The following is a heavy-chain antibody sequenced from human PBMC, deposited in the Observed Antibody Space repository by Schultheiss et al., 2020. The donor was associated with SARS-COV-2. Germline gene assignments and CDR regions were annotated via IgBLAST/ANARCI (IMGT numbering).Heavy chain of an antibody. J-gene: IGHJ4*02. V-gene: IGHV3-15*01. CDR1: GFTFSNAW. CDR2: IKDKTDGGTT. Sequence: GGSLRLSCAASGFTFSNAWMSWVRQAPGKGLEWVGRIKDKTDGGTTDYAAPVKGRFAMSRDDSKNTLYLQMDSLKTEDTALYYCTGGAGSDYWGQGTLVTVSS. D-gene: IGHD2-15*01. CDR3: TGGAGSDY.